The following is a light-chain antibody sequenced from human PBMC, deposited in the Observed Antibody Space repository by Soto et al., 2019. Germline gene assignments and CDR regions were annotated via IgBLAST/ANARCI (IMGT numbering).Light chain of an antibody. CDR1: SSNIGAGYD. J-gene: IGLJ1*01. V-gene: IGLV1-40*01. CDR3: QSYYSSLSGLV. CDR2: GNS. Sequence: QFVLTQPPSVSGAPGQRVTISCTGSSSNIGAGYDVHWYQQLPGTAPKLLIYGNSNRPSGVPDRFSGSKSGTSASLAITGLQAEDEADYYCQSYYSSLSGLVFGTGTKVTVL.